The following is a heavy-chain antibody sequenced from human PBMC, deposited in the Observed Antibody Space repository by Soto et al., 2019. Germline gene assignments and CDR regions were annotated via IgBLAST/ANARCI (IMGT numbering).Heavy chain of an antibody. Sequence: QVQLVQSGAEVKKPGASVKVSCKASGYTFTSYGISWVRQAPGQGLEWMGWISAYNGNTNYAQKLQGRVTMTTDTSKSTAYLELRRVRSDDTAVYYCERDRRVVVTSTWFDPWGEGTLVTVSS. J-gene: IGHJ5*02. D-gene: IGHD3-22*01. CDR1: GYTFTSYG. CDR2: ISAYNGNT. V-gene: IGHV1-18*01. CDR3: ERDRRVVVTSTWFDP.